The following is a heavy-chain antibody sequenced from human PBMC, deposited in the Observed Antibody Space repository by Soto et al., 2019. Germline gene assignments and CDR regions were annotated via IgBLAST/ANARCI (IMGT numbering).Heavy chain of an antibody. D-gene: IGHD1-26*01. Sequence: ASVKVSCKASGSTFTSYGISWVRQAPGQGLEWMGWISAYNGNTNYAQKLQGRVTMTTDTSTSTAYMELSSLRSEDTAVYYCARSSGGNFGIIIEGTNWFAPWGQGTLVTVSS. J-gene: IGHJ5*02. CDR3: ARSSGGNFGIIIEGTNWFAP. CDR2: ISAYNGNT. CDR1: GSTFTSYG. V-gene: IGHV1-18*01.